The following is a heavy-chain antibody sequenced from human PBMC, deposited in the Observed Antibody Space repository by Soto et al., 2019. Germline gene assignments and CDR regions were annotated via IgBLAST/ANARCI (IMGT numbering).Heavy chain of an antibody. CDR3: ARRPPRVQQWLGLGPDAFDI. J-gene: IGHJ3*02. Sequence: QLQLQESGPGLVKPSETLSLTCTVSGGSISSSSYYWGWIRQPPGKGLAWIGSIYYSGSTYYNPSLKSRDTVYVDTSKNQFSLKVNSVPAADTAVYYCARRPPRVQQWLGLGPDAFDIWGQGTMVTVSS. CDR1: GGSISSSSYY. CDR2: IYYSGST. V-gene: IGHV4-39*01. D-gene: IGHD3-22*01.